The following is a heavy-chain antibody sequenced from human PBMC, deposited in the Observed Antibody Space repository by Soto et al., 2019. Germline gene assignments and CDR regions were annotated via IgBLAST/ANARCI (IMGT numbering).Heavy chain of an antibody. J-gene: IGHJ4*02. CDR2: VSYEGTNK. D-gene: IGHD6-13*01. Sequence: QVQLVESGGGVVQPGRSLRLSCAASGFTFSSYGMHWVRQAPGKGLEWVAVVSYEGTNKYYADSVKGRFTISRDNSKNTLYLQMDSLRAEDTAVYYCAKDIGSSSWYWSATLDYWGQGTLVTVSS. CDR3: AKDIGSSSWYWSATLDY. V-gene: IGHV3-30*18. CDR1: GFTFSSYG.